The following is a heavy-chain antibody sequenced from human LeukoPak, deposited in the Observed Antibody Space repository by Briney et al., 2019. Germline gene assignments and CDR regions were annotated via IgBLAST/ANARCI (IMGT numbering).Heavy chain of an antibody. D-gene: IGHD2-21*02. J-gene: IGHJ6*03. CDR2: MDSSSSTI. V-gene: IGHV3-11*04. Sequence: GGSLRLSCAVSGFTVSGNYMSWARQAPGKGLEWVSDMDSSSSTIYYTDSVKGRFTISRDNAKSSLYLQMNSLRAEDTAVYYCVRASHIVVVTGIPQGYYYYMDVWGKGTTVTVSS. CDR1: GFTVSGNY. CDR3: VRASHIVVVTGIPQGYYYYMDV.